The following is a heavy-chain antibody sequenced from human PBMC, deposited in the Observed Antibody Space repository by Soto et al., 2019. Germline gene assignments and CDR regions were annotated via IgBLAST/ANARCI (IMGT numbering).Heavy chain of an antibody. CDR3: ARGRGSYTLCDY. J-gene: IGHJ4*02. CDR1: YGSFDCFY. D-gene: IGHD3-10*01. V-gene: IGHV4-34*01. CDR2: IDLGGRT. Sequence: SATLSRTCGIYYGSFDCFYWGWIRKPPGKGLEWIGEIDLGGRTNYNPTLYSRVPISIDASKNHLPMKLTPVTAADTALYYCARGRGSYTLCDYWGQG.